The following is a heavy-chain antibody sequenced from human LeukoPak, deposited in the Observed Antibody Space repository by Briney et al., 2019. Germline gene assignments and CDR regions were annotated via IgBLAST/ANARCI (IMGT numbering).Heavy chain of an antibody. Sequence: SETLSLTCTVSGGSISSSSYSWGWIRQPPGKGLEWIGSIYYSGSTYYNPSLKSRVTISVDTSKNQFSLNLSSVTAADTAVYYCARSIVGASYYFDYWGQGTLVTVSS. J-gene: IGHJ4*02. CDR2: IYYSGST. CDR1: GGSISSSSYS. D-gene: IGHD1-26*01. CDR3: ARSIVGASYYFDY. V-gene: IGHV4-39*01.